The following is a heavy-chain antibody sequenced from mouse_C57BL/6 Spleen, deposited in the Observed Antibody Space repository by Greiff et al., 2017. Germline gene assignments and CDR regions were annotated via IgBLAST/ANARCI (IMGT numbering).Heavy chain of an antibody. J-gene: IGHJ3*01. Sequence: VQLKQSGPELVKPGASVKIPCKASGYTFTDYNMDWVKQSHGKSLEWIGDINPNNGGTIYNQKFKGKATLTVDKSSSTAYMELRSLTSEDTAVYYCARWDYYGSSLAYWGQGTLVTVSA. CDR1: GYTFTDYN. V-gene: IGHV1-18*01. CDR2: INPNNGGT. D-gene: IGHD1-1*01. CDR3: ARWDYYGSSLAY.